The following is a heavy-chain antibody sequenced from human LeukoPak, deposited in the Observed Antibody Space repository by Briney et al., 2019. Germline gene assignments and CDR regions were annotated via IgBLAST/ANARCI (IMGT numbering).Heavy chain of an antibody. D-gene: IGHD5-18*01. Sequence: GGSLRLSCAASGFTFTTYWMSWVRQAPGKGLEWVANMKPDGSEIFYVDSVKGRFTISRDNAKNTLYLQMNSLRAEDTAVYYCARDGILITSGYSYGDDFDYWGQGTLVTVSS. CDR1: GFTFTTYW. CDR2: MKPDGSEI. V-gene: IGHV3-7*01. J-gene: IGHJ4*02. CDR3: ARDGILITSGYSYGDDFDY.